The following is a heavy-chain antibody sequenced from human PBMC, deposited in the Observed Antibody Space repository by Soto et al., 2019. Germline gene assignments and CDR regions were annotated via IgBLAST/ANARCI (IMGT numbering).Heavy chain of an antibody. CDR1: RYSFTTYA. D-gene: IGHD1-1*01. CDR3: ARDPGTGAALRAYHFDY. Sequence: ASVKVSCKASRYSFTTYALHWVRRAPGQRLEWMGWINAGNGDTKYSEKFQGRVTITRDTSANTAYMELSSLRSEDTSVYYCARDPGTGAALRAYHFDYWGQGTLVTVSS. CDR2: INAGNGDT. J-gene: IGHJ4*02. V-gene: IGHV1-3*01.